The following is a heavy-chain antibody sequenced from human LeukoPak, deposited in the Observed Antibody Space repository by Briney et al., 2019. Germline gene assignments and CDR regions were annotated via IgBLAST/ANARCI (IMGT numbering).Heavy chain of an antibody. CDR1: GGSISSGGYY. Sequence: SETLSLTCTVSGGSISSGGYYRSWIRQHPGKGLEWIGYIYYSGSTYYNPSLKSRVTISVDTSKNQFSLKLSSVTAADTAVYYCAREEVFDSSGYFDYWGQGTLVTVSS. CDR2: IYYSGST. V-gene: IGHV4-31*03. CDR3: AREEVFDSSGYFDY. J-gene: IGHJ4*02. D-gene: IGHD3-22*01.